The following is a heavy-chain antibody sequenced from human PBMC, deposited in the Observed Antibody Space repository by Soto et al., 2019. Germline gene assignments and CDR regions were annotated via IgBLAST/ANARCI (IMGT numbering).Heavy chain of an antibody. D-gene: IGHD6-13*01. J-gene: IGHJ5*02. CDR3: ARDLPPEIAAAGSGWFDP. Sequence: GASVKVSCKASGYTFTDYYMHWVRQAPGQGLEWMGWINPNSGGTNYAQKFQGRVTMTRDTSISTAYMELSRLRSDDTAVYYCARDLPPEIAAAGSGWFDPWGQGTLVTDSS. V-gene: IGHV1-2*02. CDR1: GYTFTDYY. CDR2: INPNSGGT.